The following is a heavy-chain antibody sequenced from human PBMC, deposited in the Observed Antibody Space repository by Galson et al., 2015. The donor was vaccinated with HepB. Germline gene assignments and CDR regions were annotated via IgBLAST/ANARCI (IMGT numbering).Heavy chain of an antibody. CDR3: ARGSFDWGSSWFPY. J-gene: IGHJ4*02. D-gene: IGHD6-13*01. Sequence: SVKVSCKASGYTLTSYGISWVRQAPGQGFEWMGWITTYNGNTKYSQKFQGRVTITRDTSASTAYMELSSLRSEDTAVYYCARGSFDWGSSWFPYWGQGTLVTVSS. V-gene: IGHV1-18*01. CDR2: ITTYNGNT. CDR1: GYTLTSYG.